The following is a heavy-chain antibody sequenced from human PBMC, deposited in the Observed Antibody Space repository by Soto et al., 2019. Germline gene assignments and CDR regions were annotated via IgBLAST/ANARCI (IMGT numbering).Heavy chain of an antibody. CDR3: ARRAHMSRRGETFSYYYYGMDV. V-gene: IGHV5-10-1*01. D-gene: IGHD3-16*01. J-gene: IGHJ6*02. CDR2: IDPIDSYT. Sequence: EVQLVQSGAEGKKPGESLRISCKGSGYSFTSYWISWVRQMPGKGLEWMGRIDPIDSYTNYSPSFQGHVTISADKSISTAYLQWSSLKASDTAMYYCARRAHMSRRGETFSYYYYGMDVWGQGTTVTVSS. CDR1: GYSFTSYW.